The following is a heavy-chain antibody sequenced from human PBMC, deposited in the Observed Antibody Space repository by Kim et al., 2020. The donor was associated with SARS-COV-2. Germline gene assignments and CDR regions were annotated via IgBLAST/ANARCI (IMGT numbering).Heavy chain of an antibody. V-gene: IGHV3-30*03. Sequence: GGSLRLSCAASGFTFSSYGMHWVRQAPGKGLEWVAVISYDGSNKYYADSVKGRFTISRDNSKNTLYLQMNSLRAEDTAVYYCAILVGATDYWGQGTLVTVSS. CDR1: GFTFSSYG. CDR2: ISYDGSNK. D-gene: IGHD1-26*01. J-gene: IGHJ4*02. CDR3: AILVGATDY.